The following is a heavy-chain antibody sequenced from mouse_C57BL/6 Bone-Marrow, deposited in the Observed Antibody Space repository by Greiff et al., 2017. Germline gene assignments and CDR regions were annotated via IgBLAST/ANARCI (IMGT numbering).Heavy chain of an antibody. Sequence: VQLKESGPELVKPGASVTISCKASGYSFTDYNMNWVKQSNGKSLEWIGVINTNYGTTSYNQKFKGKATLTVDQSSSTAYMQLNSLTSEDSAVYYCARGGNYGYFDVWGTGTTVTVSS. CDR1: GYSFTDYN. D-gene: IGHD2-1*01. CDR3: ARGGNYGYFDV. CDR2: INTNYGTT. J-gene: IGHJ1*03. V-gene: IGHV1-39*01.